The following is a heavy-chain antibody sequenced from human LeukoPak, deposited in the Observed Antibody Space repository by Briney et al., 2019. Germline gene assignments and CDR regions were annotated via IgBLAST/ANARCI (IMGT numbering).Heavy chain of an antibody. CDR3: ARLGFGAVAEGV. Sequence: SVKVSCKASGGTFSSYAISWVRQAPGQGLEWMGRIIPILGIANYAQKFQGRVTITADKSTSTAYMELSSLRSEDTAVYYCARLGFGAVAEGVWGQGTLVTVSS. CDR2: IIPILGIA. D-gene: IGHD6-19*01. V-gene: IGHV1-69*04. J-gene: IGHJ4*02. CDR1: GGTFSSYA.